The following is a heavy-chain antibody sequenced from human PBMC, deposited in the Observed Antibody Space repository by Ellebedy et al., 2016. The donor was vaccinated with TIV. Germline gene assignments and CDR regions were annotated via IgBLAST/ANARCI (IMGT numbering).Heavy chain of an antibody. CDR1: GYTFTSYY. V-gene: IGHV1-46*01. D-gene: IGHD3-10*01. CDR3: ARVSMVRGVIYGMDV. J-gene: IGHJ6*02. CDR2: INPSGGST. Sequence: ASVKVSCXASGYTFTSYYMHWVRQAPGQGLEWMGIINPSGGSTSYAQKFQGRVTMTRDTSTSTVYMELSSLRSEDTAVYYCARVSMVRGVIYGMDVWGQGITVTVSS.